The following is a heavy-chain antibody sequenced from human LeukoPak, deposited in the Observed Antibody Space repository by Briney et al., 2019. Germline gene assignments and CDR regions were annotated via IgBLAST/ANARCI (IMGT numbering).Heavy chain of an antibody. CDR3: ARVLTTGDRDY. CDR2: IYYSGST. J-gene: IGHJ4*02. V-gene: IGHV4-59*11. CDR1: GGSISSHY. Sequence: PSETLSLTCTVSGGSISSHYWSWIRQPPGKGLEWIGYIYYSGSTNYNPSLKSRVAISVDTSKNQFSLELSSVTAADTAVYYCARVLTTGDRDYWGQGTLVTVSS. D-gene: IGHD7-27*01.